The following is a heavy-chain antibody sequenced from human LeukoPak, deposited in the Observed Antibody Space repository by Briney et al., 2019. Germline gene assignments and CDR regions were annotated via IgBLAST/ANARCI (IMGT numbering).Heavy chain of an antibody. V-gene: IGHV3-21*01. CDR2: ISSSSSYI. J-gene: IGHJ4*02. D-gene: IGHD1/OR15-1a*01. Sequence: GSLRLSCAASGFRFSDYTMNWVRQAPGKGLEWVSSISSSSSYIYFANSVRGRFTISRDNAKNPLYLQMNSLRAEDTAVYYCAKDSPSRTATTEVPVDYWGQGTLVTVSS. CDR1: GFRFSDYT. CDR3: AKDSPSRTATTEVPVDY.